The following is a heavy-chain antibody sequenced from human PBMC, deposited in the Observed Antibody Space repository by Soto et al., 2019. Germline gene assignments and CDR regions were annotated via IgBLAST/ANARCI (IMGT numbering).Heavy chain of an antibody. J-gene: IGHJ6*02. D-gene: IGHD2-8*01. CDR1: GYSFTSYW. Sequence: ESLKISCKGSGYSFTSYWISWVRQMPGKGLEWMGRIDPSDSYTNYSPSFQGHVTISADKSISTAYLQWSSLKASDTAMYYCARHARSYCTNGVCYYYGMDVWGQGTTVTVSS. CDR3: ARHARSYCTNGVCYYYGMDV. V-gene: IGHV5-10-1*01. CDR2: IDPSDSYT.